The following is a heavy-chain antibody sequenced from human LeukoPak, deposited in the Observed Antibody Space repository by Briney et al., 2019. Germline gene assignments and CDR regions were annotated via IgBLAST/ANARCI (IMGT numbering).Heavy chain of an antibody. J-gene: IGHJ3*02. D-gene: IGHD6-19*01. V-gene: IGHV4-39*01. CDR3: ARTWYSSGYSYDAFDI. Sequence: SETLSLTCTVPGGSISSSGYYWGWIRQPPGKGLEWIGSIYYSGSTYYNPSLKSRVTISVDTSKNQFSLKLSSVTAADTAVYYCARTWYSSGYSYDAFDIWGQGTMVTVSS. CDR2: IYYSGST. CDR1: GGSISSSGYY.